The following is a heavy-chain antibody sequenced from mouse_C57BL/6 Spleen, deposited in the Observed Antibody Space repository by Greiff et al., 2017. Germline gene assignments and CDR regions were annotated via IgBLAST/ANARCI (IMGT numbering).Heavy chain of an antibody. Sequence: EVQLVESGGGLVQPGGSLKLSCAASGFTFSDYGMAWVRQAPRKGPEWVAFISNLAYSIYYADTVTGRFTISRENAKNTLYLEMSSLRSEDTAMYYCARGTTVDAMDYWGQGTSVTVSS. D-gene: IGHD1-1*01. J-gene: IGHJ4*01. V-gene: IGHV5-15*01. CDR3: ARGTTVDAMDY. CDR1: GFTFSDYG. CDR2: ISNLAYSI.